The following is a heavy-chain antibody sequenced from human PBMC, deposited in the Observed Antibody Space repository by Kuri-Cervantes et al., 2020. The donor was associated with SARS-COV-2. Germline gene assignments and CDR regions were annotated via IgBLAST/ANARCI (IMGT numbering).Heavy chain of an antibody. D-gene: IGHD3-22*01. CDR2: INSDGSST. J-gene: IGHJ4*02. Sequence: GGSLRLSCAASGFTFSSYWMHWVRQAPGKGLVWVSRINSDGSSTSYADSVKGRFTISRDNSKNTLYLQMNSLRAEDTAVYYCAKLQPFHSGYDDYWGQGTLVTVSS. V-gene: IGHV3-74*01. CDR1: GFTFSSYW. CDR3: AKLQPFHSGYDDY.